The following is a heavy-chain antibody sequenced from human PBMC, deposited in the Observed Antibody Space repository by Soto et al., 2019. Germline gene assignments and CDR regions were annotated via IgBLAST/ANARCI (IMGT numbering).Heavy chain of an antibody. CDR2: SSAYNGNT. CDR3: ERDPGIAAAGGYYYGMDV. V-gene: IGHV1-18*04. J-gene: IGHJ6*02. Sequence: QVQLVQSGAEVKKPGASVKVSCKASGYTFTSYGISWVRQAPGQGLEWMGWSSAYNGNTNYAQKLQGRVTMTTDTSTSTAYMELMSLRSDDTAVYYCERDPGIAAAGGYYYGMDVWGQGTTVTVSS. CDR1: GYTFTSYG. D-gene: IGHD6-13*01.